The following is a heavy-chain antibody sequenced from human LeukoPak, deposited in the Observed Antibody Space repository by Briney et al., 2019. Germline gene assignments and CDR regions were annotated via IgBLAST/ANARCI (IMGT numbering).Heavy chain of an antibody. CDR2: INPNSGGT. V-gene: IGHV1-2*02. CDR3: ARAYDFWSGPASDY. CDR1: GYTFTGYY. Sequence: ASVKVSCKPSGYTFTGYYRHWVRQAPGQGLEWMGWINPNSGGTNYAQKFQGRVTMTRDTSISTAYMELSRLRSDDTAVYYCARAYDFWSGPASDYWGQGTLVTVSS. J-gene: IGHJ4*02. D-gene: IGHD3-3*01.